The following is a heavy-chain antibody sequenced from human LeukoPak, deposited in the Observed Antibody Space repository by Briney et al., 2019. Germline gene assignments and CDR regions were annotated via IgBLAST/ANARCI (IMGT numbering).Heavy chain of an antibody. J-gene: IGHJ4*02. Sequence: SVRVSCKASGGTFSSYAISWVRQAPGQGLEWMGRIIPIFGTANYAQKFQGRVTITTDESTSTAYMELSSLRSEDTAVYYCARNCGGDCHFDYWGQGTLVTVSS. CDR2: IIPIFGTA. CDR3: ARNCGGDCHFDY. D-gene: IGHD2-21*02. CDR1: GGTFSSYA. V-gene: IGHV1-69*05.